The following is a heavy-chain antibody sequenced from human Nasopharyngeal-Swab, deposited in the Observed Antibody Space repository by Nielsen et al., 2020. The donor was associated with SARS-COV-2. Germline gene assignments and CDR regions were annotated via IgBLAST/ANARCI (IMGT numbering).Heavy chain of an antibody. V-gene: IGHV3-30*18. D-gene: IGHD5-24*01. CDR2: ISYDGSNK. CDR1: GFTFSSYG. Sequence: GESLKISCAASGFTFSSYGMHWVRQAPGKGLEWVAVISYDGSNKYYADSVKGRFTISRDNSKNTLYLHMNSLRAEDTAVYYCAKGLEMATADYWGQGTLVTVSS. J-gene: IGHJ4*02. CDR3: AKGLEMATADY.